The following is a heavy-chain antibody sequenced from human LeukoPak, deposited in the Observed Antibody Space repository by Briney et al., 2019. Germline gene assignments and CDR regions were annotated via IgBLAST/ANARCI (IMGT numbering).Heavy chain of an antibody. Sequence: GRSLRLSCAASGFTFSSYAMHWVRQAPGKGLEWVAVISYDGSNKYYADSVKGRFTISRDNSKNTLYLQMNSLRAEDTAVYYCARDSDPYCSSTSCFDAFDIWGQGTMVTVSS. V-gene: IGHV3-30-3*01. CDR2: ISYDGSNK. CDR3: ARDSDPYCSSTSCFDAFDI. J-gene: IGHJ3*02. D-gene: IGHD2-2*01. CDR1: GFTFSSYA.